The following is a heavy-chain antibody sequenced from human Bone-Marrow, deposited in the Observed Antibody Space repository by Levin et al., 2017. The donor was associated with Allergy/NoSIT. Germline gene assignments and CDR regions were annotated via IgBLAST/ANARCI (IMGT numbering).Heavy chain of an antibody. V-gene: IGHV3-15*01. J-gene: IGHJ4*02. CDR1: GFSFSDAW. CDR2: IKRESHGGTT. D-gene: IGHD1-14*01. Sequence: PGGSLRLSCAASGFSFSDAWMSWVRQAPGKGLEWVGHIKRESHGGTTDYAAPVKGRFTISRDDSKNTLYLQMNSLNTEDTAVYYCTTDRTDSPIDHWGRGALVTVSS. CDR3: TTDRTDSPIDH.